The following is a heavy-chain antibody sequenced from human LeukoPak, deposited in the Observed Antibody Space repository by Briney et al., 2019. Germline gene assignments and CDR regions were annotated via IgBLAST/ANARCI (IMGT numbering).Heavy chain of an antibody. Sequence: PGGSLRLSCAASGFTFSNYWMHWVRQAPGKGLVWFSRIKTDGSSTSYADSVKGRFTISRDNAKNTLYLQMNSLRAEDTAVYYCATAVSQSSSSWYLSDNWGQGTLVTVSS. CDR3: ATAVSQSSSSWYLSDN. CDR1: GFTFSNYW. J-gene: IGHJ4*02. D-gene: IGHD6-13*01. V-gene: IGHV3-74*01. CDR2: IKTDGSST.